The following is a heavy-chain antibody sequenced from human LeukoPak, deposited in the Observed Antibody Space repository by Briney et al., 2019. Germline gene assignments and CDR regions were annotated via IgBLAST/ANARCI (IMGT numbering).Heavy chain of an antibody. Sequence: GGSLRLSCAASGFTFSNYWMSWVRQAPGKGLEWVASIKQDGSEKYYVDSVKGRFTISRDNAKNSLYLQMNSLRAEDTAVYFCARDMSCASWGQGTLVTVSS. CDR1: GFTFSNYW. J-gene: IGHJ4*02. CDR2: IKQDGSEK. V-gene: IGHV3-7*01. D-gene: IGHD3-16*01. CDR3: ARDMSCAS.